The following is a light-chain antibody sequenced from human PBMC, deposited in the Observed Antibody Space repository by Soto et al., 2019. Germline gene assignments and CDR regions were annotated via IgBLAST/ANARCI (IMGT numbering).Light chain of an antibody. CDR1: SGHSSYA. J-gene: IGLJ7*01. Sequence: QAVVTQSPSASASLGASVKLTCTLSSGHSSYAIAWHQQQPEKGPRYLMKVNSDGSHSKGDGIPDRFSGSRSGAERYLTISSLQSEDEADYYCQTWGTGIAVFGGGTQLTVL. CDR3: QTWGTGIAV. CDR2: VNSDGSH. V-gene: IGLV4-69*01.